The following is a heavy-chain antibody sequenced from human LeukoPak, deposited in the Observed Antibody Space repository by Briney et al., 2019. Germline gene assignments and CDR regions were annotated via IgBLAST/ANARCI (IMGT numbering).Heavy chain of an antibody. V-gene: IGHV3-23*01. CDR2: ISGSGGST. D-gene: IGHD2-21*02. Sequence: GGSLRLSCAASGFTFSSYAMSWVRQAPGKGLEGVSAISGSGGSTYYADSVKGRFTISRDNSKNTLYLQMNSLRAEDTAVYYCAKDPCGGDCKTFDYWGQGTLVTVSS. J-gene: IGHJ4*02. CDR3: AKDPCGGDCKTFDY. CDR1: GFTFSSYA.